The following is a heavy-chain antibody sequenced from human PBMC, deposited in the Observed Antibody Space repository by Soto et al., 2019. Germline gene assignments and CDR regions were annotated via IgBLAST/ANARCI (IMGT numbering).Heavy chain of an antibody. CDR3: ARGGYDFWSGYYMTPNWFDP. CDR1: GYTFTSYD. CDR2: MNPNSGNT. V-gene: IGHV1-8*01. J-gene: IGHJ5*02. D-gene: IGHD3-3*01. Sequence: ASVKVSCKASGYTFTSYDINWVRQATGQGLERMGWMNPNSGNTGYAQKFQGRVTMTRNTSISTAYMELSSLRSEDTAVYYCARGGYDFWSGYYMTPNWFDPWGQGTLVTVSS.